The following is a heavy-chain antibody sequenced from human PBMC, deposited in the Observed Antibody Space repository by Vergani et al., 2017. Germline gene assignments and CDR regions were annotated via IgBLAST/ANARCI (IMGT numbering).Heavy chain of an antibody. Sequence: EVQLLESGGGLVQPGGYLRLSCAASGVTFSSVAMSWVRQAPGKGLEWVSAISGSGGSTYYADSVKGRFTISRDNSKTTLYLQMNSLRAEDTSVYYCAKERACSGYYYGPTDYWGQGTLVTVSS. CDR1: GVTFSSVA. CDR2: ISGSGGST. D-gene: IGHD3-22*01. CDR3: AKERACSGYYYGPTDY. J-gene: IGHJ4*02. V-gene: IGHV3-23*01.